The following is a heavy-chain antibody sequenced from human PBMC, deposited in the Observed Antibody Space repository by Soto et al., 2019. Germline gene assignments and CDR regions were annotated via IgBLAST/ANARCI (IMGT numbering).Heavy chain of an antibody. V-gene: IGHV4-39*07. CDR3: ARASTTVTTLDY. J-gene: IGHJ4*02. D-gene: IGHD4-17*01. CDR2: IYYSGSS. Sequence: SETLSLTCTVSGGSISSINDYWGWIRQPPGKGLEWIGSIYYSGSSYYNPSLKSRVTISVDTSKNQFSLKLSSVTAADTAVYYCARASTTVTTLDYWGQGTLVTVS. CDR1: GGSISSINDY.